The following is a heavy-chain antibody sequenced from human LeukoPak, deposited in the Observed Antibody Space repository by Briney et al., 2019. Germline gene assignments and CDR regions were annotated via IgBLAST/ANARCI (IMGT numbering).Heavy chain of an antibody. CDR3: ARFVTGLGEFPHNSFDY. V-gene: IGHV1-2*02. D-gene: IGHD3-16*01. Sequence: ASVKVSCKASGYSFTGYYIHWVRQAPGQGLEWMGWINPNGGDTNYAQNFQGRVTMTRDTSISTAYMELSRLRSDDPAVYYCARFVTGLGEFPHNSFDYWGQETLVTVPP. J-gene: IGHJ4*02. CDR1: GYSFTGYY. CDR2: INPNGGDT.